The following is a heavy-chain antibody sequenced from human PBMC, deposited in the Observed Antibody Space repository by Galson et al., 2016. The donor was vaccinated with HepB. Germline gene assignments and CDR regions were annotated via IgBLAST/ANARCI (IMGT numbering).Heavy chain of an antibody. J-gene: IGHJ4*02. D-gene: IGHD4-23*01. CDR2: INYNRST. CDR3: ARGPRTVVISRFDY. Sequence: ETLSLTCGVYGGTFSGHSWSWVRQPPGKGLEWIGEINYNRSTIYNPSLESRVTIAVDTSKNQVSLELTSVTAADTAMYYCARGPRTVVISRFDYWGQGTLVTVSS. CDR1: GGTFSGHS. V-gene: IGHV4-34*01.